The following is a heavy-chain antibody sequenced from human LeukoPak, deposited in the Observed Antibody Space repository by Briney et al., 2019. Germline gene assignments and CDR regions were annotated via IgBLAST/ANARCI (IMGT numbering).Heavy chain of an antibody. D-gene: IGHD6-13*01. CDR3: TGSIAAGSINAFDI. Sequence: GGSLRLSCAASGFTFSGSAMHWVRQASGKGLEWVGRIRSKANSYATAYAASVKGRFTISRDDSKNTAYLQMNSLKTEDTAVHYCTGSIAAGSINAFDIWGQGTMVTVSS. V-gene: IGHV3-73*01. J-gene: IGHJ3*02. CDR2: IRSKANSYAT. CDR1: GFTFSGSA.